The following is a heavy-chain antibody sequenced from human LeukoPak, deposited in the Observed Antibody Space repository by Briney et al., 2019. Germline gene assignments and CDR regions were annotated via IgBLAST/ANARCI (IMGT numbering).Heavy chain of an antibody. D-gene: IGHD4-23*01. CDR3: ARGRPHGNDY. CDR2: INAGNDNT. Sequence: ASVKVSCKASGYTFSSYVIHWLRQAPGQRLEWMGWINAGNDNTKYSQKFQGRVTITRDTSATTAYMELSSLRSEDTAVYYCARGRPHGNDYWGQGTLVTVSS. CDR1: GYTFSSYV. J-gene: IGHJ4*02. V-gene: IGHV1-3*01.